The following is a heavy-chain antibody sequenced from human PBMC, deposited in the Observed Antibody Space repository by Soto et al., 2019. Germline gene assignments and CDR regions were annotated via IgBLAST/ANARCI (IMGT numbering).Heavy chain of an antibody. CDR3: AKDQLYIRGVIHNWFDP. CDR1: GYTLIDDY. CDR2: INPNSGGT. D-gene: IGHD3-10*02. Sequence: GASVKVSCKASGYTLIDDYLHWVRQAPGQGLEWMGWINPNSGGTKYAQKFQGGVTMTRDTSISTAYMELNSLRAEDTAVYYCAKDQLYIRGVIHNWFDPWGQGTLVTVSS. V-gene: IGHV1-2*02. J-gene: IGHJ5*02.